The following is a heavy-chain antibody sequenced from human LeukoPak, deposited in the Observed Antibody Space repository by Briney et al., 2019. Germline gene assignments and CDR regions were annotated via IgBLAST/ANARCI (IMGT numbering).Heavy chain of an antibody. CDR2: ISGSGGST. V-gene: IGHV3-23*01. D-gene: IGHD1-14*01. CDR3: AQDGSSGDI. CDR1: GFTFSSYA. J-gene: IGHJ3*02. Sequence: GRSLRLSCAAAGFTFSSYAMSWVRQAPGKGLEWVSAISGSGGSTYYADSVKGRFTISRDNSKNTLYLQMNSLRAEDTAVYYCAQDGSSGDIWGQGTMVPVSS.